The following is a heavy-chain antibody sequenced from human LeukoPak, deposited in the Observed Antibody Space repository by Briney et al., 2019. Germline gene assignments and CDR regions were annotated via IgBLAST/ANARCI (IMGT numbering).Heavy chain of an antibody. D-gene: IGHD2-21*02. CDR1: GFTFDEYG. V-gene: IGHV3-9*01. CDR2: ISWNSGRI. J-gene: IGHJ3*02. Sequence: GRSLRFSCAASGFTFDEYGMHWVRQAPGKGLEWVSGISWNSGRIRYADSVKGRFTISRDNAKNSLYLQMNSLRAEDTALYYCAKAQVVTAIQPDAFDIWGQGTMVTVS. CDR3: AKAQVVTAIQPDAFDI.